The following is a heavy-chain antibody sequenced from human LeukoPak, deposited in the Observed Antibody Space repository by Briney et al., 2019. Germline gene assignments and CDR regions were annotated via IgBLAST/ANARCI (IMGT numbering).Heavy chain of an antibody. Sequence: GGSLRLSCAASGFTFSSYAMTWVRQAPGKGLERVSVISGGGSNTYYADSVKGRFTISRDNSKNTLYLQMNSLRADDTAVYYCAKQVAAAGTAYWGQGTLVTVSS. D-gene: IGHD6-13*01. CDR2: ISGGGSNT. J-gene: IGHJ4*02. CDR1: GFTFSSYA. V-gene: IGHV3-23*01. CDR3: AKQVAAAGTAY.